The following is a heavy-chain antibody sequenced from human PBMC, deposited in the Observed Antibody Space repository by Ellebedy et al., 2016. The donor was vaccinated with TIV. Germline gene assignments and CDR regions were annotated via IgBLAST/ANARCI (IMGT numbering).Heavy chain of an antibody. CDR1: GYIFTSYW. J-gene: IGHJ4*02. CDR2: IYPGGSDT. D-gene: IGHD2-15*01. V-gene: IGHV5-51*01. CDR3: ARLGCSGGGCYHFDC. Sequence: PGGSLRLSCKGSGYIFTSYWIGWVRQMPGKGLDWVGIIYPGGSDTRYSPSFRGQVTMSADKSISTAYLQWSSLKASDTAMYYCARLGCSGGGCYHFDCWGQGALVTVSS.